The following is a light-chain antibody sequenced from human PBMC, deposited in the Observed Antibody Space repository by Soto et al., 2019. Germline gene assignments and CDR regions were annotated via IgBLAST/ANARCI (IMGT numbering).Light chain of an antibody. CDR2: GAS. Sequence: DIQMTQSPSSLSASAGDRVTITCRASQSVDIFLNWYQQKPGKAPKLLIYGASSLQSGVPSRFSGSGSGTDFTLTIISLQPADFGTYYCQQSYSTWTFGQGTKVEIK. CDR3: QQSYSTWT. CDR1: QSVDIF. V-gene: IGKV1-39*01. J-gene: IGKJ1*01.